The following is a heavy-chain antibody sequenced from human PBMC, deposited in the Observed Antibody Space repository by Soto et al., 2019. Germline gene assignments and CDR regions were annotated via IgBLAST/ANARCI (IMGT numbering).Heavy chain of an antibody. CDR1: GYTFTSYG. J-gene: IGHJ6*02. D-gene: IGHD3-10*01. Sequence: QVQLVQSGAEVKKPGASVKVSCKASGYTFTSYGISWVRQAPGQGLEWMGWISAYNGKTNYAEKLQGRVTMTTDTATSTDYMELTGLGSDDTAVYYCARDLGPIWFRDLRGMDVWGQGTTITVS. V-gene: IGHV1-18*01. CDR3: ARDLGPIWFRDLRGMDV. CDR2: ISAYNGKT.